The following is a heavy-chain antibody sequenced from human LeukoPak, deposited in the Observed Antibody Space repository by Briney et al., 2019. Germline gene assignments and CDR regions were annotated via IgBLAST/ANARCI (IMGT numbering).Heavy chain of an antibody. V-gene: IGHV4-4*07. Sequence: SETLSLTCAVYGGSFSSYYWSWIRQPAGKGLEWIGRIYTSGGTNYNPSLKSRVTMSVDTSKNQFSLKLSSVTAADTAVYYCARDSYYGSGSYSWFDPWGQGTLVTVSS. D-gene: IGHD3-10*01. CDR2: IYTSGGT. J-gene: IGHJ5*02. CDR1: GGSFSSYY. CDR3: ARDSYYGSGSYSWFDP.